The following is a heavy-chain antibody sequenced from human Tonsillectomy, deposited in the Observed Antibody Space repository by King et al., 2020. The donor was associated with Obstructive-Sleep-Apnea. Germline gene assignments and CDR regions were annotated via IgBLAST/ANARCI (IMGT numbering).Heavy chain of an antibody. J-gene: IGHJ4*02. CDR1: GYSFTSYW. Sequence: VQLVESGAEVKKPGESLKISCKGSGYSFTSYWIGWVRQMPGKGLEWMGIIYPGDSDTRYSPSFQGQVTISADKSISTAYLQWSSLKASDTAMYYCARGGRGMESYDSSGYYYIYWGQGTLVTVSS. V-gene: IGHV5-51*01. CDR3: ARGGRGMESYDSSGYYYIY. D-gene: IGHD3-22*01. CDR2: IYPGDSDT.